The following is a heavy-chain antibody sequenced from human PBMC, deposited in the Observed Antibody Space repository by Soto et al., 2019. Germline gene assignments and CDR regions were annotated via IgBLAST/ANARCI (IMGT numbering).Heavy chain of an antibody. Sequence: SETLSLTCTVSGGSISSGDYYWSWIRQPPGKGLEWIGYIYYSGSTYYNPSLKSRVTISVDTSKNQFSLKLSSVTAADTAVYYCASIDRDYYYYGMDVWGQGTTVTVSS. CDR3: ASIDRDYYYYGMDV. CDR1: GGSISSGDYY. CDR2: IYYSGST. J-gene: IGHJ6*02. V-gene: IGHV4-30-4*01.